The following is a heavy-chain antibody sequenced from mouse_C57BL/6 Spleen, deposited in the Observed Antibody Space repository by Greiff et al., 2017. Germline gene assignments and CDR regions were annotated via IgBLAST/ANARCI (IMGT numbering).Heavy chain of an antibody. V-gene: IGHV5-4*01. CDR1: GFTFSSYA. CDR2: ISDGGSYT. Sequence: DVMLVESGGGLVKPGGSLKLSCAASGFTFSSYAMSWVRQTPEKRLEWVATISDGGSYTYYPDNVKGRFTISRDNAKNNLYLQMSHLKSEDTAMYYCAREKGGEVYFDYWGQGTTLTVSS. CDR3: AREKGGEVYFDY. J-gene: IGHJ2*01.